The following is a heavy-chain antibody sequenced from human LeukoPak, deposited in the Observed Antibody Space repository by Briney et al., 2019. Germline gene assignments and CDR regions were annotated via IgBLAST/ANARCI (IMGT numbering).Heavy chain of an antibody. J-gene: IGHJ6*03. Sequence: SETLSLTCTVSGGSISSYYWSWIRQPAGKGLEWIGRIYTSGSTNYNPSLKSRVTMSVDTSKNQFSLKLSSVTAADTAVYYCARRIAARRSINYYYYMDVWGKGTTVTVSS. CDR1: GGSISSYY. V-gene: IGHV4-4*07. CDR3: ARRIAARRSINYYYYMDV. D-gene: IGHD6-6*01. CDR2: IYTSGST.